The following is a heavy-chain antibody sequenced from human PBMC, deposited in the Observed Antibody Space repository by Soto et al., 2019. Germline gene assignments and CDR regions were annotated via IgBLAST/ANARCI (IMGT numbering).Heavy chain of an antibody. V-gene: IGHV5-51*01. J-gene: IGHJ3*01. Sequence: PGESLKISCQGSGYNFANYWICCVLQMPGKGLECMGMIFPGDSETKYSLSLQGQVSISADKSISTAYLQWSTLKASDTAMYYCAAGYSTGLDGFDVWGQGTMVTVSS. CDR1: GYNFANYW. D-gene: IGHD6-19*01. CDR3: AAGYSTGLDGFDV. CDR2: IFPGDSET.